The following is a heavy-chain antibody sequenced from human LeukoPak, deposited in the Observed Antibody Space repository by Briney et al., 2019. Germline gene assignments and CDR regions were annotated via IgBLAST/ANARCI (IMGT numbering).Heavy chain of an antibody. V-gene: IGHV3-21*01. Sequence: GSLRLSCAASGFTFSSYSMNWVRQAPGKGLEWVSSISSSSSYIYYADSVKGRFTISRDNAKNSLYLQMNSLRAEDTAVYYCARGLPYYYDSSGYRNALDYWGQGTLVTVSS. CDR2: ISSSSSYI. D-gene: IGHD3-22*01. CDR1: GFTFSSYS. J-gene: IGHJ4*02. CDR3: ARGLPYYYDSSGYRNALDY.